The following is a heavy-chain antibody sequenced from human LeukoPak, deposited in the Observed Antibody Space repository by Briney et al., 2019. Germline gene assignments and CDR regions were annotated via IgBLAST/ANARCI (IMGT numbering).Heavy chain of an antibody. V-gene: IGHV1-2*02. CDR3: ARVKGYFDPYYFDY. Sequence: ASVKVSCKASGYTFTGYYMHWVRQAPGQGLEWMGWINPNSGGTNYAQKFQGRVTMTRDTSISTAYMELSRLRSDDTAVYYCARVKGYFDPYYFDYWGQGTLVTVSS. CDR1: GYTFTGYY. J-gene: IGHJ4*02. CDR2: INPNSGGT. D-gene: IGHD3-9*01.